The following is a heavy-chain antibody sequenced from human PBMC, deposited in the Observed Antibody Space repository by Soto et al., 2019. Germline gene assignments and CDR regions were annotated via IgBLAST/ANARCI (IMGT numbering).Heavy chain of an antibody. J-gene: IGHJ6*04. CDR1: GFTFSSYS. CDR2: ISSSSSTI. D-gene: IGHD2-8*02. CDR3: ARDRPWCDV. V-gene: IGHV3-48*01. Sequence: GGSLGLSCSASGFTFSSYSMNWVRQAPGKGLEWVSYISSSSSTIYYADSVKGRFTISRDNAKNSLYLQMNSLRAEDTAVYYCARDRPWCDVWGKGTTVTVSS.